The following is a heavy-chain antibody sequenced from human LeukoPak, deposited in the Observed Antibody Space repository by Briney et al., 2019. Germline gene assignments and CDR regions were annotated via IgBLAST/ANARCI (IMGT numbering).Heavy chain of an antibody. J-gene: IGHJ5*02. D-gene: IGHD4-23*01. CDR2: INHSGST. CDR1: GGSFSGYY. V-gene: IGHV4-34*01. Sequence: SETLSLTCAVYGGSFSGYYWSWIRQPPGKGLEWIGEINHSGSTNYNPSLKSRVTISVDTSKNQFSLKLSSVTAADTAVYYCASGFYGGNSSWFDPWGQGTLVTVSS. CDR3: ASGFYGGNSSWFDP.